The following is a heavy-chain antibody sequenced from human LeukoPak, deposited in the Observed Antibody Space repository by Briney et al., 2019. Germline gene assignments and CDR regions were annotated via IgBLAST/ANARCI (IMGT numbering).Heavy chain of an antibody. Sequence: GGSLRLSCAASGFTFSSYGMHWVRQAPGKGLEWVAFIRYDGSNKYYADSVKGRFTISRDNSKDTLYLQMNRLRAEDTAIYYCAKSVPAIRGEIDYWGQGTLVTVSS. D-gene: IGHD3-10*01. V-gene: IGHV3-30*02. CDR2: IRYDGSNK. J-gene: IGHJ4*02. CDR3: AKSVPAIRGEIDY. CDR1: GFTFSSYG.